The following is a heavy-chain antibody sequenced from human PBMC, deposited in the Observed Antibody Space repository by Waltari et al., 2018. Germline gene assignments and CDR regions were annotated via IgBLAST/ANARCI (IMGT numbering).Heavy chain of an antibody. V-gene: IGHV3-30-3*01. CDR1: GFTFSSSA. J-gene: IGHJ6*03. CDR2: IAYDGSNK. D-gene: IGHD2-15*01. Sequence: QVQLVESGGGVVQPGRSLRLSCAASGFTFSSSAMHWVRQAPGKGLGWVAGIAYDGSNKDSADSVKGRFTISRDNSKNTLYLQMNSLRAEDTAVYYCARDGYCSGGCCYSPYYYYYYMDVWGKGTTVTVSS. CDR3: ARDGYCSGGCCYSPYYYYYYMDV.